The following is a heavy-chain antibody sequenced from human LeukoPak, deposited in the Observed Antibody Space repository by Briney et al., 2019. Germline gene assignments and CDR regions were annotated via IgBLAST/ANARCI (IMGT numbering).Heavy chain of an antibody. CDR3: ARVDSGHDYGPS. V-gene: IGHV1-2*06. CDR2: INPNSGDT. J-gene: IGHJ3*01. Sequence: GASVKVSCKASGYTFTAYYMHWVRQVPGQGLEWMGRINPNSGDTDYAQKFQGRVIMTMDTSISTAYMEVSRLRSDDTAVYYCARVDSGHDYGPSWGQGTTVTVSS. CDR1: GYTFTAYY. D-gene: IGHD5-12*01.